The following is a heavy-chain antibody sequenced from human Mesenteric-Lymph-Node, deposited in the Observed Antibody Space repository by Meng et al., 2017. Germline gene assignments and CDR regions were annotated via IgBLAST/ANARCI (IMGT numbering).Heavy chain of an antibody. V-gene: IGHV3-13*01. Sequence: GESLKISCAACGFTFSSYDMHWVRQATGKGLEWVSAIGTAGDTYYPGSVKGRFTISRDNAKNSLYLQMNSLRAEDTAVYYCASTRYCSGGSCYSYYYYGMDVWGQGTTVTVSS. J-gene: IGHJ6*02. CDR1: GFTFSSYD. D-gene: IGHD2-15*01. CDR2: IGTAGDT. CDR3: ASTRYCSGGSCYSYYYYGMDV.